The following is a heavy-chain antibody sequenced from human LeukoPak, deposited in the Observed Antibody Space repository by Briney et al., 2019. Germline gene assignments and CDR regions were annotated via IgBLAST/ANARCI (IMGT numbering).Heavy chain of an antibody. V-gene: IGHV3-43*02. CDR2: ISGGSGYT. J-gene: IGHJ1*01. CDR1: GFSFDDYA. Sequence: GGSLRLSCAACGFSFDDYAMHWVRQVPGKGLEWVYLISGGSGYTVYVESVEGRFIISRDNNRNSLYLQMNSPRTEDTALYCCAKDSVYRQLRAEFFHDWGQGTLVTVSS. D-gene: IGHD1-7*01. CDR3: AKDSVYRQLRAEFFHD.